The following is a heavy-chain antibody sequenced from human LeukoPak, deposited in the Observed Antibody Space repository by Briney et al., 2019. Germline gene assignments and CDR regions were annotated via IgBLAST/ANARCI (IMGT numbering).Heavy chain of an antibody. V-gene: IGHV1-2*02. D-gene: IGHD3-16*01. J-gene: IGHJ4*02. Sequence: ASVKVSCKASGYTFTGYYMRWVRQAPGQGLEWMGWINPNSGGTNYAQKFQGRVTMTRDTSISTAYMELSRLRSDDTAVYYCARAPPRDDYIWGSYNFDYWDQGTLVTVSS. CDR3: ARAPPRDDYIWGSYNFDY. CDR2: INPNSGGT. CDR1: GYTFTGYY.